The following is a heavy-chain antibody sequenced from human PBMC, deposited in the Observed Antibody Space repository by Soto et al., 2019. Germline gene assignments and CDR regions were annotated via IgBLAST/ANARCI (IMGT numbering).Heavy chain of an antibody. CDR3: ARDFDPLAYYLDY. J-gene: IGHJ4*02. V-gene: IGHV1-18*01. CDR2: ISAYNGNT. CDR1: GYTFTSSG. Sequence: ASVKFSCKSSGYTFTSSGISWVRQAPGQGLEWMGWISAYNGNTNYAQKLQGRVTMTTDTSASTAYMELRNLRSDDTAVYYCARDFDPLAYYLDYWGQGKLVTGSS.